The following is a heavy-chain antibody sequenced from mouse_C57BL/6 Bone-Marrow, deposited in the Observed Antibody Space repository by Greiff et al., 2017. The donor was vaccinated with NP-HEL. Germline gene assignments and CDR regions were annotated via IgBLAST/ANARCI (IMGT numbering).Heavy chain of an antibody. Sequence: VQLQQSGAELVKPGASVKLSCKASGYTFTSYWMHWVEQRPGRGLEWIGRIDPNSGGTKYNEKFKSKATLTVDKPSSTAYMQLSSLTSEDSAVYYCASGRGYDFHYAMDYWGQGTSVTVSS. J-gene: IGHJ4*01. D-gene: IGHD2-4*01. CDR1: GYTFTSYW. V-gene: IGHV1-72*01. CDR2: IDPNSGGT. CDR3: ASGRGYDFHYAMDY.